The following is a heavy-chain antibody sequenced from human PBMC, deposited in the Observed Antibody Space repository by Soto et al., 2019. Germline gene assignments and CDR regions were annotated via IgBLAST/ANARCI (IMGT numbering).Heavy chain of an antibody. Sequence: QLQLQESGPGLVKPSETLSLTCTVSGGSISSSSYYWGWIRQPPGKGVEWICRIYYSGSTYYNPPLKSRDTMPVDTSRNQCALKLSSVTAAYTADYYCASLRPYCGGGSSYHLFYCYCMDVWCEGTTVAVSS. CDR1: GGSISSSSYY. J-gene: IGHJ6*03. CDR2: IYYSGST. V-gene: IGHV4-39*01. CDR3: ASLRPYCGGGSSYHLFYCYCMDV. D-gene: IGHD2-15*01.